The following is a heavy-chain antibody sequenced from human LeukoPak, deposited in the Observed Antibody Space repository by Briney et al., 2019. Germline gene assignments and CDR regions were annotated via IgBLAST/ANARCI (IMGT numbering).Heavy chain of an antibody. CDR3: ARDLVDTAMWEFDY. CDR2: IRYDGSNK. CDR1: GFTFSSYG. V-gene: IGHV3-30*02. J-gene: IGHJ4*02. D-gene: IGHD5-18*01. Sequence: GGCLRLSCAASGFTFSSYGMHWVRQAPGKGLEWVAFIRYDGSNKYYADSVKGRFTISRDNSKNTLYLQMNSLRAEDTAVYYCARDLVDTAMWEFDYWGQGTLVSVSS.